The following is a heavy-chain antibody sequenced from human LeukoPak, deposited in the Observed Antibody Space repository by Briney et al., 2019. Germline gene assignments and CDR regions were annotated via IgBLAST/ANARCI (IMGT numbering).Heavy chain of an antibody. CDR1: GFTFSSYG. D-gene: IGHD3-16*01. V-gene: IGHV3-23*01. Sequence: GGSLRLSCAASGFTFSSYGMSWVRQAPGKGLEWVSAISGSGGSTYYADSVKGRFTISRDNSKNTLYLQMNSLRAEDTAVYYCAKLIWGSSTFDYWGQGTLVTVSS. CDR2: ISGSGGST. CDR3: AKLIWGSSTFDY. J-gene: IGHJ4*02.